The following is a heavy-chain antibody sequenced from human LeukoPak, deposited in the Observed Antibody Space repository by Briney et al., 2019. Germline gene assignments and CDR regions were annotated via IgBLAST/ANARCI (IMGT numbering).Heavy chain of an antibody. CDR1: GGSISSYY. V-gene: IGHV4-59*12. D-gene: IGHD2-15*01. Sequence: SETLSVTCTVSGGSISSYYWSWIRQPPGNGLEWIGYIYYSGSTNYNPSLKSRVTISVDTSKNQFSLKLSSVTAADTAVYYCATSRIGYCSGGSCYGNYYYYYGMDVWGQGTTVTVSS. CDR2: IYYSGST. J-gene: IGHJ6*02. CDR3: ATSRIGYCSGGSCYGNYYYYYGMDV.